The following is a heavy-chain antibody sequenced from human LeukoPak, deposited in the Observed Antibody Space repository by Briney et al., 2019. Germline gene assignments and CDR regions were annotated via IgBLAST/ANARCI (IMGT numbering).Heavy chain of an antibody. Sequence: GRSLRLSCAASGFTFSSYAMHWVRQAPGKGLEWVAVISYDGSNKYYADSVKGRFTISRDNSKNTLYLQMNSLRAEDTAVYYCARAGFAYGDYGFDYWGQGTLVTVSS. CDR1: GFTFSSYA. J-gene: IGHJ4*02. CDR2: ISYDGSNK. CDR3: ARAGFAYGDYGFDY. D-gene: IGHD4-17*01. V-gene: IGHV3-30-3*01.